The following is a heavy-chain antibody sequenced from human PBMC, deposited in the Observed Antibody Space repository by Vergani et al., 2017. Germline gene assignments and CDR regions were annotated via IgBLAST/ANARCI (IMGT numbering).Heavy chain of an antibody. CDR1: GGSINTGAYY. CDR2: IYTSEST. D-gene: IGHD6-6*01. CDR3: AREYSSSVGFLAY. V-gene: IGHV4-61*02. Sequence: QVQLQESGPRLVRPSQTLSLTCTVSGGSINTGAYYWSWIRQPAGKGLEWIGRIYTSESTNYNPSLKSRVTMSVDTSKNQFSLKLSSVTAADTAVYDCAREYSSSVGFLAYWGQGTLVTVSS. J-gene: IGHJ4*02.